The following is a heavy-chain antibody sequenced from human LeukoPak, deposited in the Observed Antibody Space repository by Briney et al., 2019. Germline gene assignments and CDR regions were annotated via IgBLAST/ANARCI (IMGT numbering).Heavy chain of an antibody. CDR2: ISGSGGST. CDR1: GFTFSSYA. CDR3: AKEPREYCSSTSCPNWIDP. D-gene: IGHD2-2*01. J-gene: IGHJ5*02. Sequence: GGSLRLSCAASGFTFSSYAMSWVRQAPGKVLEWVSAISGSGGSTYYADSVKGRFTISRDNSKNTMYLKMSSLRAKDTAIYYCAKEPREYCSSTSCPNWIDPWGQGTLVTVSS. V-gene: IGHV3-23*01.